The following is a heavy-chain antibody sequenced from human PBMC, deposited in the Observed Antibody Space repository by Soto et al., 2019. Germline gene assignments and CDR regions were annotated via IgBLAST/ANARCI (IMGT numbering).Heavy chain of an antibody. CDR1: GYTFTSYD. V-gene: IGHV1-8*01. D-gene: IGHD4-17*01. CDR3: ARGSQWFAGTTA. J-gene: IGHJ5*02. CDR2: MNPNSGDT. Sequence: QVQLVQSGAEVKKPGASVKVSCKASGYTFTSYDINWVRQATGQGLEWMGWMNPNSGDTGYAQKFTSKVTMTRNTSISTAYMELSSLRSEDTAVYYCARGSQWFAGTTAWGQGTLVTVSS.